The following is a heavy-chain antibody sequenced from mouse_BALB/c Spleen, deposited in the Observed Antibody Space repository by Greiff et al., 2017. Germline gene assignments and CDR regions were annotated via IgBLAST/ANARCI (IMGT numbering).Heavy chain of an antibody. CDR3: ASLATMITTGYFDV. J-gene: IGHJ1*01. CDR2: IWSGGST. Sequence: VKVVESGPGLVQPSQSLSITCTVSGFSLTSYGVHWVRQSPGKGLEWLGVIWSGGSTDYNAAFISRLSISKDNSKSQVFFKMNSLQADDTAIYYCASLATMITTGYFDVWGAGTTVTVSS. V-gene: IGHV2-4-1*01. D-gene: IGHD2-4*01. CDR1: GFSLTSYG.